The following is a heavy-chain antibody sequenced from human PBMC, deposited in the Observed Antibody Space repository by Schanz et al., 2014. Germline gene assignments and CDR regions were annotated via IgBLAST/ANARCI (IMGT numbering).Heavy chain of an antibody. J-gene: IGHJ4*02. Sequence: EVQLLESGGGLVQPGGSLRLSCAASEFTFSTDAMSWVRQAPGKGLEWLSVISASGGDTYYADSVRGRFTMSRDNSKNTLYLQMNSLRAGDAAVYYCARGLIAAAGGAFDYWGQGTLVAVSA. CDR2: ISASGGDT. CDR3: ARGLIAAAGGAFDY. CDR1: EFTFSTDA. D-gene: IGHD6-13*01. V-gene: IGHV3-23*01.